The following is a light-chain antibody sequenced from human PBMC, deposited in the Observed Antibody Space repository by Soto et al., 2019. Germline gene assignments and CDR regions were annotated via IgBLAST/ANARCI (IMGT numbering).Light chain of an antibody. V-gene: IGLV2-14*01. J-gene: IGLJ1*01. CDR1: SSDVGGYNY. CDR3: SSYTSSTTQV. Sequence: QSVMTQPASVSGSPGQSITISCTGTSSDVGGYNYVSWYQQHPDKAPKLMIYEVSNRPSGVSNRFSGSKSGNTASLTISGLQAEDEADYYCSSYTSSTTQVYGTGTNVAVL. CDR2: EVS.